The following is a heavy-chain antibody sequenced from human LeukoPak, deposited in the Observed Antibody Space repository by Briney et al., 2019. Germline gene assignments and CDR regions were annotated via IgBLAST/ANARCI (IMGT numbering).Heavy chain of an antibody. CDR2: ISAYNGNT. J-gene: IGHJ3*02. V-gene: IGHV1-18*01. CDR3: ARVPPVEYGDYVGRAFDI. D-gene: IGHD4-17*01. Sequence: ASVKVSCKASGYTFTSYGISWVRQAPGQGLEWMGWISAYNGNTNYAQKLQGRVTMTTDTSTSTAYMELRSLRSDDTAVYYCARVPPVEYGDYVGRAFDIWGQGTMVTVSS. CDR1: GYTFTSYG.